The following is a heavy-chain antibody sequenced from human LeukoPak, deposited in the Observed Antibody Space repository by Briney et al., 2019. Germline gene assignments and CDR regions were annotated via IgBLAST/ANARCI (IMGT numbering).Heavy chain of an antibody. V-gene: IGHV3-21*01. Sequence: GGSLRPSCAASGFTFSSYRMNWVRPAPGKGLEWVSSISSSSSYIYYADSVKGRFTISRDNAKNSLYLQMNSLRAEDTAVYYCARPPGSTSRAFDIWGQGTMVTVSS. D-gene: IGHD3-10*01. CDR2: ISSSSSYI. J-gene: IGHJ3*02. CDR3: ARPPGSTSRAFDI. CDR1: GFTFSSYR.